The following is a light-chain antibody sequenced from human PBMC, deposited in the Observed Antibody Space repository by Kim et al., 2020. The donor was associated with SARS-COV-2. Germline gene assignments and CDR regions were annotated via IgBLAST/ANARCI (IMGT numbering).Light chain of an antibody. V-gene: IGKV3-20*01. CDR3: QQYGNSPRWT. CDR1: QSVTNNY. Sequence: PGEGATLSCRASQSVTNNYIAWYQKKPGQAPRLLIDGASSRATGIPDRFSGSGSGTDFTLTITRLEPEDFAVYYCQQYGNSPRWTFGQGTKVDIK. CDR2: GAS. J-gene: IGKJ1*01.